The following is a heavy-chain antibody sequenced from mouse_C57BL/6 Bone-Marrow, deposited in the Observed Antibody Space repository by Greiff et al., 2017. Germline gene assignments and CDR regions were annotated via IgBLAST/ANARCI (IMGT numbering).Heavy chain of an antibody. D-gene: IGHD3-2*02. CDR1: GYTFTSYW. CDR2: IDPSDSET. V-gene: IGHV1-52*01. Sequence: QVQLQQPGAELVRPGSSVKLSCKASGYTFTSYWMHWVKQRPIQGLEWIGNIDPSDSETHYNQKFKDKATLTVDESSSTAYMQLSSLTSEDSAVYYCAGSSGYGWFAYWGQGTLVTVSA. J-gene: IGHJ3*01. CDR3: AGSSGYGWFAY.